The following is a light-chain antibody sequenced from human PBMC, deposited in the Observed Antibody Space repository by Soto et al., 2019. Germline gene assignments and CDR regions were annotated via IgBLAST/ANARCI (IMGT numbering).Light chain of an antibody. V-gene: IGLV2-11*01. Sequence: QSALTQPRSVSGSPGQSVSISCTGTSSDVGRYSYVSWYQQHPGKAPKLMIYDVSERPSGVPDRFSGSKSGNTASLTISGLQAEDEADYYCSSYAGSDIFVFGGGTKVTVL. J-gene: IGLJ2*01. CDR2: DVS. CDR1: SSDVGRYSY. CDR3: SSYAGSDIFV.